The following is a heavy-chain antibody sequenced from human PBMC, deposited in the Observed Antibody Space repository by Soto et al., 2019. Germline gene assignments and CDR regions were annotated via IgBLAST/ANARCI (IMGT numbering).Heavy chain of an antibody. CDR3: ARHDNYYYGMDV. CDR2: IYYSGST. V-gene: IGHV4-39*01. CDR1: GGSISSSSYY. J-gene: IGHJ6*02. D-gene: IGHD3-22*01. Sequence: ETLSLTCTVSGGSISSSSYYWGWFRRPPGKGLEWLGSIYYSGSTYYNPSLKSRVTISVDTSKNQFSLKLSSVTAADTAVYYCARHDNYYYGMDVWGQGTTVTVS.